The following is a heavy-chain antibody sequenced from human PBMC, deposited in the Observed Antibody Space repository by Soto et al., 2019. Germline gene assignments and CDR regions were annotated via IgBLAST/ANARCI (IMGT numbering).Heavy chain of an antibody. J-gene: IGHJ3*02. Sequence: AGGSLRLSCAASGFPFSSYAMSWVRQAPGKGLEWVSAISGSGGSTYYADSVKGRFTISRDNSKNTLYLQMNSLRAEDTAVYYCAKSSSELLWFGELLAHDAFDIWGQGTMVTVSS. CDR3: AKSSSELLWFGELLAHDAFDI. CDR1: GFPFSSYA. D-gene: IGHD3-10*01. CDR2: ISGSGGST. V-gene: IGHV3-23*01.